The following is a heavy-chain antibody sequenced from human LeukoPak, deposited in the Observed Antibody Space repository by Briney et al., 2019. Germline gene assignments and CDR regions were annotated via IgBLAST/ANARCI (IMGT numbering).Heavy chain of an antibody. Sequence: TGGSLRLSCAASGFTFSSYAMHWVRQAPGKGLEWVAVISYDGSNKYYADSVKGRFTISRDNSKNTLYLQMNSLRAEDTAVYYCARVASPTLYEEWLFETNWFDPWGQGTLVTVSS. J-gene: IGHJ5*02. CDR1: GFTFSSYA. CDR2: ISYDGSNK. D-gene: IGHD3-3*01. CDR3: ARVASPTLYEEWLFETNWFDP. V-gene: IGHV3-30*01.